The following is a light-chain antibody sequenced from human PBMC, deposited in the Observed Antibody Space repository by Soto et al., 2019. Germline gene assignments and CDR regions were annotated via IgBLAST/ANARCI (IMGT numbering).Light chain of an antibody. CDR2: LNSDGSH. CDR3: QTWGTGIAV. CDR1: SGYSSYA. Sequence: QSVLTQSPSDSASLGASVKLTCTVSSGYSSYAIAWHQQQPEKGPRYLMKLNSDGSHSKGDGIPDRFSGSSSGAERYLTISSLQSEDEADYYCQTWGTGIAVFGGGTQLTVL. V-gene: IGLV4-69*01. J-gene: IGLJ7*01.